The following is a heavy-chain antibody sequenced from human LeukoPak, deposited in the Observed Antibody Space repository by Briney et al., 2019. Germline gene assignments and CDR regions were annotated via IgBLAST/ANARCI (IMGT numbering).Heavy chain of an antibody. D-gene: IGHD3-22*01. CDR2: IYYSGST. CDR1: GGSINSYC. J-gene: IGHJ4*02. Sequence: SETLSLTCTVSGGSINSYCWSWIRQPPGKGLEWIGYIYYSGSTNYNPSLKSRLTISVDTSKNQFSLKLSSVTAADTAVYYCARYYYDSSGYDYWGQGTLVTVSS. V-gene: IGHV4-59*01. CDR3: ARYYYDSSGYDY.